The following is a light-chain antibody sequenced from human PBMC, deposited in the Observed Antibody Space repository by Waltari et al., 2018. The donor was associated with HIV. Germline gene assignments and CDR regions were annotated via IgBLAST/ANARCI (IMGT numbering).Light chain of an antibody. CDR2: DVT. CDR1: SIDVGGYNF. V-gene: IGLV2-11*01. CDR3: FSYATGSYWV. Sequence: QSALTQPRSVSGSPGQSVTISCTGTSIDVGGYNFVSWYHQHPGKAPKLMIYDVTKRPSGVPDRFSGSKSGNTASLTISGLQAEDEADYYCFSYATGSYWVFGGGTKLTAL. J-gene: IGLJ3*02.